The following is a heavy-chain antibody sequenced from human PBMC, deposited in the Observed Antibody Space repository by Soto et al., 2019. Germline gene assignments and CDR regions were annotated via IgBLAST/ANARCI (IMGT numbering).Heavy chain of an antibody. J-gene: IGHJ4*02. V-gene: IGHV3-33*01. CDR1: GFTFSNYG. CDR3: ARAAAGNSPFDY. D-gene: IGHD6-13*01. CDR2: IWYDGSNK. Sequence: QVQLVESGGGVVQPGRSLRLSCAASGFTFSNYGMHWVRQAPGKGLEWVAVIWYDGSNKYYADSVKGRFTISRDNSKNKVYLQKGSLRAGDTAGYYCARAAAGNSPFDYWGQGTLVTVSS.